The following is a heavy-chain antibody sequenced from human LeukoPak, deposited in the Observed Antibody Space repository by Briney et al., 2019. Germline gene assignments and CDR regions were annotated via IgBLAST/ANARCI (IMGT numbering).Heavy chain of an antibody. V-gene: IGHV3-30-3*01. CDR2: ISYDGSNK. CDR1: GFTFSSYA. D-gene: IGHD6-13*01. CDR3: AKDLIFYQQQLVLIVDY. J-gene: IGHJ4*02. Sequence: PGGSLRLSCAASGFTFSSYAMHWVRQAPGKGLEWVAVISYDGSNKYYADSVKGRFTISRDNSKNSLYLQMNSLRAEDAAVYYCAKDLIFYQQQLVLIVDYWGQGTLVTVSS.